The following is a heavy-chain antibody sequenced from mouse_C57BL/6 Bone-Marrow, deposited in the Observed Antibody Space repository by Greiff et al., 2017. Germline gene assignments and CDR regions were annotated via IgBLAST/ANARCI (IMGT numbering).Heavy chain of an antibody. CDR2: IDPSDSYT. Sequence: VQLQQPGAELVMPGASVKLSCKASGYTFTSYWMHWVKQRPGQGLEWIGEIDPSDSYTNYNQKFKGKSTLTVDTSSSTAYMQLSSLTSEDSAVYYCARDYSNYFYAMDYWGQGTSVTVSS. D-gene: IGHD2-5*01. V-gene: IGHV1-69*01. CDR1: GYTFTSYW. J-gene: IGHJ4*01. CDR3: ARDYSNYFYAMDY.